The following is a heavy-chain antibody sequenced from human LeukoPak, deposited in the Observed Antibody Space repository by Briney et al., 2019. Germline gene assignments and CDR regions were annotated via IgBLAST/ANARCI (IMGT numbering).Heavy chain of an antibody. CDR1: GFTFSSYV. Sequence: PGGSLRLSCEASGFTFSSYVMRWVRQAPGKGLEWVSGISGDGDTTSYADSVRGRFTISRDNSKNTVYLQMNSLGAEDTAVYYCARGSRSPFYFDYWGQGTLVTVSS. J-gene: IGHJ4*02. CDR3: ARGSRSPFYFDY. V-gene: IGHV3-23*01. CDR2: ISGDGDTT.